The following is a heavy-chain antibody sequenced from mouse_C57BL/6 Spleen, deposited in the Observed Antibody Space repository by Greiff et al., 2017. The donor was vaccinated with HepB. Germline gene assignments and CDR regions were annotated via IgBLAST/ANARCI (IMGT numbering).Heavy chain of an antibody. CDR1: GYTFTDYY. Sequence: EVQLQQSGPELVKPGASVKISCKASGYTFTDYYMNWVKQSHGKSLEWLGDINPNNGGTSYNQKFKGKATLTVDKSSSTAYMELRSLASEASAVYYCARGGLRWYFDVWGTGTTVTVSS. V-gene: IGHV1-26*01. CDR3: ARGGLRWYFDV. CDR2: INPNNGGT. D-gene: IGHD2-2*01. J-gene: IGHJ1*03.